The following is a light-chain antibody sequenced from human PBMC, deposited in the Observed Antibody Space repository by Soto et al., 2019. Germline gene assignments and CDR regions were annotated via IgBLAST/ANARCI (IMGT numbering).Light chain of an antibody. CDR2: DAS. CDR1: QSVSSY. V-gene: IGKV3-11*01. CDR3: QQRSNWPPIT. J-gene: IGKJ5*01. Sequence: EIVMTQSPATLSVSPVERATLSFRASQSVSSYLAWYQQKPGQAPRLLIYDASNRATGIPARFSGSGSGTDFTLTISSLEPEDFAVYYCQQRSNWPPITFGQGTRLEIK.